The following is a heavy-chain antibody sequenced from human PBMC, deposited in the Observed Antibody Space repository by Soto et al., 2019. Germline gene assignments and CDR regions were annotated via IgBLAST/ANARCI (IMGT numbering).Heavy chain of an antibody. J-gene: IGHJ5*02. Sequence: VSVKVSCKASCYTFTSYGISRVRQAPGQGLEWMGWISAYNGKTNYAQKLQGRVTMTTDTSTSTAYMELRSLRSDDTAVYSRARATDNGRRSYNWFGSWGQGTLVT. V-gene: IGHV1-18*01. CDR3: ARATDNGRRSYNWFGS. CDR1: CYTFTSYG. CDR2: ISAYNGKT. D-gene: IGHD3-10*01.